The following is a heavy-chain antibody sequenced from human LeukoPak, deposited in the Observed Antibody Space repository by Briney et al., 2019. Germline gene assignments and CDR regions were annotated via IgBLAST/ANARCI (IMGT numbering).Heavy chain of an antibody. D-gene: IGHD3-10*01. Sequence: KASETLSLTCAVSGGSISSGGYSWSWIRQPPGKGLEWIGYIYHSGSTYYNPSLKSRVTISVDRSKNQFSLKLSSVTAADTAVYYCARGAALRGAPFDYWGQGTLVTVSS. CDR3: ARGAALRGAPFDY. CDR2: IYHSGST. CDR1: GGSISSGGYS. V-gene: IGHV4-30-2*01. J-gene: IGHJ4*02.